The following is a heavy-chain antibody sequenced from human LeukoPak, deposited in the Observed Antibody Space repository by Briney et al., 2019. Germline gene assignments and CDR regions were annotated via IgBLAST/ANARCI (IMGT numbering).Heavy chain of an antibody. Sequence: PGGSLRLSCAASGFTFSSFGIHWVRQAPGKGLEWVAFIRYDGSNKYYADSVKGRFTISRDNSKNTLYLRMNSLRAEDTAVYYCARESQLGEDAFDIWGQGTMVTVSS. J-gene: IGHJ3*02. CDR3: ARESQLGEDAFDI. D-gene: IGHD3-10*01. CDR1: GFTFSSFG. CDR2: IRYDGSNK. V-gene: IGHV3-30*02.